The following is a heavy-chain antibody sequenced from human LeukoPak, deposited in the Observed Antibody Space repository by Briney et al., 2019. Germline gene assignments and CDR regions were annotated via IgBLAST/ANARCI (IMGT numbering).Heavy chain of an antibody. J-gene: IGHJ4*02. CDR1: GGSISSGDYY. CDR2: IYYSGST. V-gene: IGHV4-30-4*01. D-gene: IGHD4-17*01. Sequence: NPSQTLSLTCTVSGGSISSGDYYWSWIRQPPGKGLEWIGYIYYSGSTYYNPSLKSRVTISVDKSKNQFSLKLSSVTAADTAVYYCARADDYGDSHFDYWGQGTLVTVSS. CDR3: ARADDYGDSHFDY.